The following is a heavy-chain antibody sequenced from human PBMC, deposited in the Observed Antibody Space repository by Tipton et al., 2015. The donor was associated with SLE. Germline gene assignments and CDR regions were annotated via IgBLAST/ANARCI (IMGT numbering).Heavy chain of an antibody. J-gene: IGHJ5*02. CDR3: AKDLAPGIIVLPVWCDP. CDR1: GFTFSSYW. CDR2: IHQDGSEI. D-gene: IGHD2-2*01. V-gene: IGHV3-7*01. Sequence: GSLRLSCVTSGFTFSSYWMTWVRQAPGKGLEWVANIHQDGSEINSVDSVKGRFTISRDNAKNTLYLQMNSLRAEDTAVNYCAKDLAPGIIVLPVWCDPWGQGTLVAASS.